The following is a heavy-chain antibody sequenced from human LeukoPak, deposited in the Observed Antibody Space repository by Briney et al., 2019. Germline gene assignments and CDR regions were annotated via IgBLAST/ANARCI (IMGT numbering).Heavy chain of an antibody. CDR3: AKDASSGFTRYFDY. CDR2: IHYDGSNK. Sequence: SGGSLRLSCAASGFIFSNYAMNWVRQAPGKGLEWVAFIHYDGSNKYYADSVKGRFTISRDNSKNTLYLQMNSLRAEDTAVYYCAKDASSGFTRYFDYWGQGTLVTVSS. V-gene: IGHV3-30*02. J-gene: IGHJ4*02. CDR1: GFIFSNYA. D-gene: IGHD6-19*01.